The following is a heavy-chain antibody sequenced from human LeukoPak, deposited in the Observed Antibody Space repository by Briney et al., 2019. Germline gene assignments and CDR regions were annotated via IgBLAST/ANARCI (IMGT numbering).Heavy chain of an antibody. CDR1: GFTFSSYE. V-gene: IGHV3-48*03. J-gene: IGHJ4*02. Sequence: PGGSLRLSCAASGFTFSSYEMNWVRPAPGKGLEWVSYISSSGGTIYYADSVKGRFTISRDNAKNSLYLQMNSLRAEDTAVYYCARAKMTTAGGVFDYWGQGTLVTVSS. CDR3: ARAKMTTAGGVFDY. D-gene: IGHD6-13*01. CDR2: ISSSGGTI.